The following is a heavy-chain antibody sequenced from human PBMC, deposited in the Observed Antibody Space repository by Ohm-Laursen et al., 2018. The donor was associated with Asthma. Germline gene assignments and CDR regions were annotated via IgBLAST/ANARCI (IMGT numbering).Heavy chain of an antibody. Sequence: SLRLSCTASGFTFRSYAMHWVRQAPGKGLEWVAVGGSYYDGGLKYYADSVKGRFTISRDNSKNTLYLQMNSLRAEDTAVYYCASVNARVVRFPDYWGQGTLVTVSS. J-gene: IGHJ4*02. D-gene: IGHD2-15*01. CDR2: GGSYYDGGLK. CDR1: GFTFRSYA. V-gene: IGHV3-30-3*01. CDR3: ASVNARVVRFPDY.